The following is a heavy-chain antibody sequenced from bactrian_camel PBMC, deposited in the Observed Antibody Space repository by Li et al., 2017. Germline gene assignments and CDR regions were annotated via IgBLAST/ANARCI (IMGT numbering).Heavy chain of an antibody. Sequence: VQLVESGGGSVQAGGSLRISCAASGFTFSSYYMTWVRQAPGKGLEWVSSIYSDSGKTYYVESLKGRFTISSDNAKNTVSLQMNSLKSEDTALYYCTTSGLVGYRTAYGYWGQGTQVTVS. CDR3: TTSGLVGYRTAYGY. V-gene: IGHV3-2*01. J-gene: IGHJ4*01. D-gene: IGHD5*01. CDR2: IYSDSGKT. CDR1: GFTFSSYY.